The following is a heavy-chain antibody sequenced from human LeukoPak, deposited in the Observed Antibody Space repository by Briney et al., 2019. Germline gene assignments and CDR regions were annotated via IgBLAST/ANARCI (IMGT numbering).Heavy chain of an antibody. CDR1: GFTFGDYA. CDR3: TKSGVGATRTVDY. J-gene: IGHJ4*02. Sequence: GGSLRLSCTASGFTFGDYAMSWFRQAPGKGLEWVGFIRSKAYGGTTEYAASVKGRFTISRDDSKSIAYLQMNSLKTEDTAVYYCTKSGVGATRTVDYWGQGTLVTVSS. V-gene: IGHV3-49*03. D-gene: IGHD1-26*01. CDR2: IRSKAYGGTT.